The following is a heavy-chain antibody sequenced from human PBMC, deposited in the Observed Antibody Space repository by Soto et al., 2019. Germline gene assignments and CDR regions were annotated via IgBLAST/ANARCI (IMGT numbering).Heavy chain of an antibody. V-gene: IGHV4-39*07. J-gene: IGHJ4*02. CDR1: GGSISSSSYY. CDR3: VRVGGFGATTIDY. D-gene: IGHD3-10*01. CDR2: IYYSGST. Sequence: SETLSLTCTVSGGSISSSSYYWGWIRQPPGKGLEWIGCIYYSGSTYYNPSLKSRVTISVDTSKNQFSLKLSSVTAADTAVYYCVRVGGFGATTIDYWGQGTLVTVSS.